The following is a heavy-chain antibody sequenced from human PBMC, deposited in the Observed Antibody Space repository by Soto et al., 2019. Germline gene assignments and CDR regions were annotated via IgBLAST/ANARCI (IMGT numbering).Heavy chain of an antibody. CDR2: ISSSSSTI. CDR1: GFTFSSYS. V-gene: IGHV3-48*02. D-gene: IGHD3-3*01. Sequence: GGSLRLSCAASGFTFSSYSMNWVRQAPGKGLEWVSYISSSSSTIDYADAVKGRFTISRDNAKNSLYLQMNSLRDEDTAVYYCARESPLRFLEWLLYNAIDYWGQGTLVTVSS. CDR3: ARESPLRFLEWLLYNAIDY. J-gene: IGHJ4*02.